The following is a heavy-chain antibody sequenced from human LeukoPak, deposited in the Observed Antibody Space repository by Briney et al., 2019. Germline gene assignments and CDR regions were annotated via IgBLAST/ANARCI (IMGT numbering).Heavy chain of an antibody. D-gene: IGHD6-19*01. CDR1: GGSFSGYY. CDR3: ARHVSKQWLVFNWFDP. V-gene: IGHV4-34*01. J-gene: IGHJ5*02. CDR2: INHSGST. Sequence: SETLSLTCAVYGGSFSGYYWGWVRQPPGKGLEWIGEINHSGSTNYNPSLKSRVTISVDTSKNQFSLKLSSVTAADTAVHYCARHVSKQWLVFNWFDPWGQGTLVTVSS.